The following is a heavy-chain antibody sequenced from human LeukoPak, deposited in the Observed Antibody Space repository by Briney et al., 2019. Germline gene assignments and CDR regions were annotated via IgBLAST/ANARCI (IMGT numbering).Heavy chain of an antibody. V-gene: IGHV3-21*01. J-gene: IGHJ3*02. D-gene: IGHD6-13*01. CDR3: ARDSSSWLLNAFDI. Sequence: GGSLRLSCAASGFTFSSYSMNWVRQAPGKGLEWVSSISSSSSYIYYADSVKGRFTISRDNAKNSLYLQMNSLRAEDSAVYYCARDSSSWLLNAFDIWGQGTMVTVSS. CDR1: GFTFSSYS. CDR2: ISSSSSYI.